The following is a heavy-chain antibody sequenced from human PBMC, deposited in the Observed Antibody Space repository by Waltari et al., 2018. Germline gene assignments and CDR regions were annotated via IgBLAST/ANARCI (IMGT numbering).Heavy chain of an antibody. J-gene: IGHJ4*02. CDR3: ARHGTGAFDY. CDR2: IWYDGSNK. D-gene: IGHD1-1*01. CDR1: GFTFSSYG. Sequence: QVQLVESGGGVVQPGRSLRLSCAASGFTFSSYGMHWVRQAPGKGLEWVAVIWYDGSNKYYADSVKGRFTISADKSISTAYLQWSSLKASDTAMYYCARHGTGAFDYWGQGTLVTVSS. V-gene: IGHV3-33*01.